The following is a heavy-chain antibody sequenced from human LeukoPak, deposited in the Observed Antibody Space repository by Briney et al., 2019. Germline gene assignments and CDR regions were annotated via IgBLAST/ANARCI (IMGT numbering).Heavy chain of an antibody. CDR3: AREGQWLVIGGTNYFDY. Sequence: ASVKVSCKASGYTFTSYYIHWVRRAPGQGLEWMGIINPSGGSTSYAQKFQGRVTMTRDTSTSTVYMELSSLRSEDTAVYYCAREGQWLVIGGTNYFDYWGQGTLVTVSS. CDR1: GYTFTSYY. V-gene: IGHV1-46*01. J-gene: IGHJ4*02. D-gene: IGHD6-19*01. CDR2: INPSGGST.